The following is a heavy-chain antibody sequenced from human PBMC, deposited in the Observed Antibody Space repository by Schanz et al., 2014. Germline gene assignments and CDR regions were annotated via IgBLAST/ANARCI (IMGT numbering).Heavy chain of an antibody. CDR1: GFTFSSYG. CDR2: LSGSGGST. CDR3: AKDPSHGDYDYYFDY. D-gene: IGHD3-22*01. V-gene: IGHV3-23*04. Sequence: VQLVESGGGVVQFGRSLRLSCVASGFTFSSYGMHWVRQAPGKGLEWVSALSGSGGSTYYADSVKGRFTISRDNSKNTLYLQMNSLRAEDTAVYYCAKDPSHGDYDYYFDYWGQGTLDTVSS. J-gene: IGHJ4*02.